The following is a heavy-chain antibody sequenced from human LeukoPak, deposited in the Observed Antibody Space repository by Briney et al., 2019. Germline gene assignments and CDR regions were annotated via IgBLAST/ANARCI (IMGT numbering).Heavy chain of an antibody. J-gene: IGHJ2*01. CDR2: IYHSGST. CDR3: ARVTREAARYWYFDL. D-gene: IGHD6-6*01. V-gene: IGHV4-38-2*02. CDR1: GYSISSGYY. Sequence: SETLSLTCTVSGYSISSGYYWGWIRQPPGKGLEWSGSIYHSGSTYYNPSLKSRVTISVDTSKNQFSLKLSTVTAADTAVYFCARVTREAARYWYFDLWGRGTLVTVSS.